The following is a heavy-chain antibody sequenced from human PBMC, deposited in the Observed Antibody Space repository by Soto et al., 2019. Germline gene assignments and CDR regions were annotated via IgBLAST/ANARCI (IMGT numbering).Heavy chain of an antibody. D-gene: IGHD3-3*01. CDR3: ATGHSKGATTVGVVIIPPDYYCYGVNV. CDR2: IIPIFGTA. CDR1: GGTFSSYA. J-gene: IGHJ6*02. V-gene: IGHV1-69*01. Sequence: QVLLVQSGAEVKKPGSSVKVSCKASGGTFSSYAISWVRQAPGQGLEWMGGIIPIFGTANYAQKFQGRVTITADETTSTADRELSRVRSEDTTVHHCATGHSKGATTVGVVIIPPDYYCYGVNVWGQGTTVAVSS.